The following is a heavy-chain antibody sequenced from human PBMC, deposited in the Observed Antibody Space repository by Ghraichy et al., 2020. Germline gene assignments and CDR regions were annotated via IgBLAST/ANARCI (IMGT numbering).Heavy chain of an antibody. CDR3: ARHEDRITFSSAFDI. Sequence: SETLSLTCTVSGGSISSSSYYWGWIRQPPGKGLEWIGSIYYSGSTYYNPSLKSRVTISVDTSKNQFSLKLSSVTAADTAVYYCARHEDRITFSSAFDIWGQGTMVTVSS. V-gene: IGHV4-39*01. J-gene: IGHJ3*02. CDR2: IYYSGST. D-gene: IGHD3-16*01. CDR1: GGSISSSSYY.